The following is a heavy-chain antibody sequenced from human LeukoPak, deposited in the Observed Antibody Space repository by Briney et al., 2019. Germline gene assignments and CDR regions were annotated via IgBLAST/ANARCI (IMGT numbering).Heavy chain of an antibody. CDR3: ARDRSGSYLD. J-gene: IGHJ4*02. Sequence: APVQGSCQAFCGALSSFAISWGRQAPGQRVEWMGRIIPILGIANYAQKFQGRVTITADKSTSTAYMELSSLRSEDTAVYYCARDRSGSYLDWGQGTLVTVSS. V-gene: IGHV1-69*04. CDR2: IIPILGIA. D-gene: IGHD1-26*01. CDR1: CGALSSFA.